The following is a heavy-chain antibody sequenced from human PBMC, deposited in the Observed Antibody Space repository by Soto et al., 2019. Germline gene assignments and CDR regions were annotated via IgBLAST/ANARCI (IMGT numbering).Heavy chain of an antibody. CDR1: GFTFSSYA. Sequence: QVQLVESGGGVVQPGRSLRLSCAASGFTFSSYAMHWVRQAPGKGLEWVAVISYDGSNKYYADSVKGRFTISRDNSKNTLYLQMNSLIAEDTAVYYCARGDCTNGVCYSEFDYWGQGTLVTVSS. CDR3: ARGDCTNGVCYSEFDY. CDR2: ISYDGSNK. D-gene: IGHD2-8*01. J-gene: IGHJ4*02. V-gene: IGHV3-30-3*01.